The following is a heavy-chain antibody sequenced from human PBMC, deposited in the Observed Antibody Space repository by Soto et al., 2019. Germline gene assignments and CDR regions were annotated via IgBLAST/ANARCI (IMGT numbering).Heavy chain of an antibody. V-gene: IGHV4-34*01. Sequence: SETLSLTCAVYGGSFSGYYWSWIRQPPGKGLEWIGEINHSGSTNYNPSLKSRVTISVDTSKNQFSLKLSSVTAADTAVYYCARGTITAAAGDPKWKFRWFDHWGQGTLVTVSS. J-gene: IGHJ5*02. CDR2: INHSGST. CDR1: GGSFSGYY. CDR3: ARGTITAAAGDPKWKFRWFDH. D-gene: IGHD6-13*01.